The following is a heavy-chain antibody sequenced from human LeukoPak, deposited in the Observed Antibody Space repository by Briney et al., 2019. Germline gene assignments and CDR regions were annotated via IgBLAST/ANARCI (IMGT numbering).Heavy chain of an antibody. CDR1: GYTFIDSY. CDR3: ARVTYYGSGSYGLDWFDP. CDR2: INPNSGGT. Sequence: ASVKVSCKASGYTFIDSYMHWVRQAPGQGLEWMGWINPNSGGTNYAQKFQGRVTMTRDTSVSTAYMELSRLRSDDTAVYYCARVTYYGSGSYGLDWFDPWGQGTLVTVSS. J-gene: IGHJ5*02. D-gene: IGHD3-10*01. V-gene: IGHV1-2*02.